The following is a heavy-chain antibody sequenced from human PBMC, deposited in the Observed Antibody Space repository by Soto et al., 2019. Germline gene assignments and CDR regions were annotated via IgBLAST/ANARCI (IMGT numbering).Heavy chain of an antibody. CDR2: ISGSGGST. D-gene: IGHD6-19*01. Sequence: GGSLRLSCTASRVTLSRNVMTWVRQAPGKGLEWVSSISGSGGSTYYVDSVKGRFTISRDNSKNTLSLQMNRLSVEDTAVYYCASSYSSGWYDSWGQGTLVTVSS. CDR1: RVTLSRNV. V-gene: IGHV3-23*01. CDR3: ASSYSSGWYDS. J-gene: IGHJ5*01.